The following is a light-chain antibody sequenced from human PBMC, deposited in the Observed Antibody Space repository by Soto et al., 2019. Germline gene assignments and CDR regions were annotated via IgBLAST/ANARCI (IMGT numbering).Light chain of an antibody. CDR2: DAF. V-gene: IGKV1-33*01. Sequence: DIQMTQSPSSLSASVGDRVTITCQASQDITDYVNWYQQKPGKAPRLLIYDAFHLETGVPSRFSGSRSGTEFTSTISGLQPEDIATYCCQQYDSLPYTFGQGTKVDIK. CDR1: QDITDY. J-gene: IGKJ2*01. CDR3: QQYDSLPYT.